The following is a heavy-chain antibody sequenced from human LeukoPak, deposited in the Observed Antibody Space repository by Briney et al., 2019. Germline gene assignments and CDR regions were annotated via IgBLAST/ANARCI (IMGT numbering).Heavy chain of an antibody. V-gene: IGHV1-2*06. CDR3: ARDRGSYDSSGYLNWFDP. D-gene: IGHD3-22*01. Sequence: GASVKVSCXASGYTFTGYYMHWVRQAPGQGLEWMGRINPNSGGTNYAQKFQGRVTMTRDTSISTAYMELSRLRSDDTAVYYCARDRGSYDSSGYLNWFDPWGQGTLVTVSS. J-gene: IGHJ5*02. CDR2: INPNSGGT. CDR1: GYTFTGYY.